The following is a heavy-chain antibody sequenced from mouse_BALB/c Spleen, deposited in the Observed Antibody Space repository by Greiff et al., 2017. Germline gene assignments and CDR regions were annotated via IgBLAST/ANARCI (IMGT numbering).Heavy chain of an antibody. D-gene: IGHD2-4*01. CDR3: ARFGMITTREAWFAY. CDR2: IYPGGGYT. J-gene: IGHJ3*01. CDR1: GYTFTNYW. Sequence: QVQLQQSGAELVRPGTSVKISCKASGYTFTNYWLGWVKQRPGHGLEWIGDIYPGGGYTNYNEKFKGKATLTADTSSSTAYMQLSSLTSEDSAVYFCARFGMITTREAWFAYWGQGTLVTVSA. V-gene: IGHV1-63*02.